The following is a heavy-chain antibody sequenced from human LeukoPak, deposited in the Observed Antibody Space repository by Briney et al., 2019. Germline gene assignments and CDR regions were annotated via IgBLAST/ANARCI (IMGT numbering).Heavy chain of an antibody. J-gene: IGHJ4*02. D-gene: IGHD4-17*01. CDR1: GFTFRSYG. CDR3: AKDIDYGDYFYYFDY. CDR2: IRDDGSNK. V-gene: IGHV3-30*02. Sequence: GGSLRLSCAASGFTFRSYGMHWVRHAPGKGLEWVSFIRDDGSNKYYADSVKGRFTISRDNSKSTLYLQMNSLRAEDTAVYYCAKDIDYGDYFYYFDYWGQGTLVTVSS.